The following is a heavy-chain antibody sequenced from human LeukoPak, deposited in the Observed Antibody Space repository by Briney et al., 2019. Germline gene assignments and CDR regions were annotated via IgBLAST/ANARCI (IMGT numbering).Heavy chain of an antibody. Sequence: WVRXXPGKGLVWVSHINSDGSWTSYADSVKGRFTISKDNAKNTVYLQMNNLRAEDTAVYYCVSFYETYWGRGTLVTVSS. CDR2: INSDGSWT. CDR3: VSFYETY. V-gene: IGHV3-74*01. J-gene: IGHJ4*02. D-gene: IGHD2-2*01.